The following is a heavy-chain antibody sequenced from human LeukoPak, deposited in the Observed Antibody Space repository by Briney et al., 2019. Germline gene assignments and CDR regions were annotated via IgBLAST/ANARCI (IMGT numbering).Heavy chain of an antibody. CDR3: ATSTKCSGGSCYSQTRVYPPDY. J-gene: IGHJ4*02. Sequence: GRSLRLSCAASGFTFSSYGMHWVRQAPGKGLEWVAGISYDGRSKEYVDSVKGRFTISRDNSKNTLYLQMNSLRAEDTAVYYCATSTKCSGGSCYSQTRVYPPDYWGQGTLVTVSS. D-gene: IGHD2-15*01. CDR1: GFTFSSYG. CDR2: ISYDGRSK. V-gene: IGHV3-30*03.